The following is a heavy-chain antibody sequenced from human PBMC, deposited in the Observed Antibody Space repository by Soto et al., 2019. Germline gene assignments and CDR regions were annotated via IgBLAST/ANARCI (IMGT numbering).Heavy chain of an antibody. CDR3: ATGGGMTTRYYYYYGMDV. CDR1: GYTLTELS. V-gene: IGHV1-24*01. CDR2: FDPEDGET. J-gene: IGHJ6*02. D-gene: IGHD4-17*01. Sequence: ASVKVSCKVSGYTLTELSMHWVRQAPGKGLEWKGGFDPEDGETIYAQKFQGRVTMTEDTSTDTAYMELSSLRPEDTAVYYCATGGGMTTRYYYYYGMDVWGQGTTVTVSS.